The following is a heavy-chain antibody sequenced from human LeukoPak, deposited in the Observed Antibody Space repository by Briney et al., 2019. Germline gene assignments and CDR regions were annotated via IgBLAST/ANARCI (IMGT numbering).Heavy chain of an antibody. V-gene: IGHV1-69*04. CDR1: GGTFSSYA. CDR3: ARSRELYYDFWSGHNWFDP. CDR2: IIPILGIA. J-gene: IGHJ5*02. Sequence: ASVKVSCKASGGTFSSYAISWVRQAPGQGLEWMGRIIPILGIANYAQKFQGRVTITADKSTSTAYMELSSLRSEGTAVYYCARSRELYYDFWSGHNWFDPWGQGTLVTVSS. D-gene: IGHD3-3*01.